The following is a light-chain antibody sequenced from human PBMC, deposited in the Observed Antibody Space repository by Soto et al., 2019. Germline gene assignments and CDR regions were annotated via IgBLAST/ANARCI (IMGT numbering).Light chain of an antibody. J-gene: IGKJ5*01. Sequence: TVSLNTGEGATLSCRASQSISSNLAWYQQKPGQAPRLVIFDASTRATGIPDRFTGRGSGTEFTLTISSLLSEDAAVCYCRPYSDCLLITF. V-gene: IGKV3-15*01. CDR1: QSISSN. CDR2: DAS. CDR3: RPYSDCLLIT.